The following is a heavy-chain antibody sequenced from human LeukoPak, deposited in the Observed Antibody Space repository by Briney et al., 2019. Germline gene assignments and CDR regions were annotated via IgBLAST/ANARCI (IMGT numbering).Heavy chain of an antibody. CDR1: GFTFSSYW. CDR2: INEDGSEK. J-gene: IGHJ6*02. CDR3: ARVPYGDYGMDV. Sequence: GGSLRLSCAASGFTFSSYWMTWVRQAPGKGLEWVANINEDGSEKHYVDSVKGRFTVSRDNAENSLYLQMNSLGAEDTAVYYCARVPYGDYGMDVWGQGTTVTVSS. D-gene: IGHD4-17*01. V-gene: IGHV3-7*03.